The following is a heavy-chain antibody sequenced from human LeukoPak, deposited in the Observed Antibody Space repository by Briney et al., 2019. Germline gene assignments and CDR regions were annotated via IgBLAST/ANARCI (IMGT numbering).Heavy chain of an antibody. CDR2: IIPILGIA. V-gene: IGHV1-69*04. D-gene: IGHD2-2*01. Sequence: SVKVSCKASGGTFSSYAISWVRQAPGQGLEWMGRIIPILGIANYAQKFQGRVTITADKSTSTAYMELSSLRSEDTAVYYCARVVVPAAMPGMRRPASFDYWGQGTLVTVSS. J-gene: IGHJ4*02. CDR3: ARVVVPAAMPGMRRPASFDY. CDR1: GGTFSSYA.